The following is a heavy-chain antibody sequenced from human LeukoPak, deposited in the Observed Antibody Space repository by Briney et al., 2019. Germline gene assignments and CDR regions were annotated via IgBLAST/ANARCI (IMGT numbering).Heavy chain of an antibody. J-gene: IGHJ4*02. D-gene: IGHD6-6*01. Sequence: SETLSLTCAVHGGSLSSYYWTWIRRPPGKGLEWIGVLTYDGTTHYGPSLKSRITISIDTSKNHFSLNLKSVTAADTAVYYCARGIWSSSSFGYWGQGTLVTVSS. V-gene: IGHV4-34*01. CDR2: LTYDGTT. CDR1: GGSLSSYY. CDR3: ARGIWSSSSFGY.